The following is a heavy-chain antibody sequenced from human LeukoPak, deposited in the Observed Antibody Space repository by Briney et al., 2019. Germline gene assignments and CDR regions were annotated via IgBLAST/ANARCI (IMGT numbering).Heavy chain of an antibody. D-gene: IGHD3-10*01. CDR2: ISGSGGST. CDR1: GFTFSNYA. CDR3: AKESLGMVRGSIDY. V-gene: IGHV3-23*01. Sequence: GGSLRLSCAASGFTFSNYAMSWVRQAPGKGLQWVSAISGSGGSTYYADSVKGRFTISRDNSKNTLYLQMNSLRAEDTAVYYCAKESLGMVRGSIDYWGQGTLVTVSS. J-gene: IGHJ4*02.